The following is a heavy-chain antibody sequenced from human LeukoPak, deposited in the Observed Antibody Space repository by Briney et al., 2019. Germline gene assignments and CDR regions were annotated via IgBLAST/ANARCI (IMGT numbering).Heavy chain of an antibody. D-gene: IGHD6-13*01. CDR2: IYYSGST. CDR1: GGSISSSSYY. J-gene: IGHJ5*02. CDR3: ASWPRGSSWFYNWFDP. V-gene: IGHV4-39*01. Sequence: PSETLSLTCTVSGGSISSSSYYWGWIRQPPGKGLEWIGSIYYSGSTYYNPSLKSRVTISVDTSKNQFSLKLSSVTAADTAVYYSASWPRGSSWFYNWFDPWGQGTLVTVSS.